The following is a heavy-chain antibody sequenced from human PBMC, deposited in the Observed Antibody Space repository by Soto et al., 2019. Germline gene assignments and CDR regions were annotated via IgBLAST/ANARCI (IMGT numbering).Heavy chain of an antibody. CDR2: ISGSGGST. CDR3: AKDHGGDYVYDLPPTPHIAYYYGMEV. CDR1: GFTFSSYA. Sequence: GGSLRLSCAASGFTFSSYAMSWVRQAPGKGLEWVSAISGSGGSTYYADSVKGRFTISRDNSKNTLYLQMNSLRAEDTAVYYCAKDHGGDYVYDLPPTPHIAYYYGMEVGGKGPTVTVSS. D-gene: IGHD4-17*01. V-gene: IGHV3-23*01. J-gene: IGHJ6*04.